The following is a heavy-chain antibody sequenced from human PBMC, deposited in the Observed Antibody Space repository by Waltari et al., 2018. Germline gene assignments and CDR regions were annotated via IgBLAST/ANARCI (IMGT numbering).Heavy chain of an antibody. Sequence: EVQLVESGGDLVQPGGSLRLSCAASGFTFSTFWVHWVRQVPGKGLVWVSRMKSDGRATSYADSVKGRFTISRDNANNTVYLQMNSLRAEDTAVYHCASDVHSGRYGWFDPWGQGTLVTVSS. CDR2: MKSDGRAT. CDR1: GFTFSTFW. J-gene: IGHJ5*02. D-gene: IGHD1-26*01. CDR3: ASDVHSGRYGWFDP. V-gene: IGHV3-74*01.